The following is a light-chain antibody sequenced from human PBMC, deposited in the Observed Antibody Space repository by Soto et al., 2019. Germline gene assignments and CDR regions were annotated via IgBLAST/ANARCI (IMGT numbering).Light chain of an antibody. Sequence: EIVLTQSPGTLSLSPGERATLSCRASQSVSSSYLAWYQQKPGQAPRLLIYGASSRAIGIPDRFSGSGSGTDFTLTISRLEPEDFAVYYCQQYGSSGTFGQGTKVEIK. V-gene: IGKV3-20*01. CDR1: QSVSSSY. CDR3: QQYGSSGT. CDR2: GAS. J-gene: IGKJ1*01.